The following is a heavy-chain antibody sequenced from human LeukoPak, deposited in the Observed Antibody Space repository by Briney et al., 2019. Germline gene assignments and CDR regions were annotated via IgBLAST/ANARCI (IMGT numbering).Heavy chain of an antibody. CDR2: IRYDGSNK. CDR1: GFTFSSYG. Sequence: GGSLRLSCAASGFTFSSYGMHWVRQAPGKGPEWVAFIRYDGSNKYYADSVKGRFTISRDNSKNTLYLQMNSLRAEDTAVYYCAKTTGMYYYYYMDVWGKGTTVTISS. J-gene: IGHJ6*03. CDR3: AKTTGMYYYYYMDV. V-gene: IGHV3-30*02. D-gene: IGHD1-14*01.